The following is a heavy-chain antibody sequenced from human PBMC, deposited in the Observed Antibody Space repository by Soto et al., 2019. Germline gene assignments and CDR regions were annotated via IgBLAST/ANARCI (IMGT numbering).Heavy chain of an antibody. D-gene: IGHD6-13*01. CDR2: IYSAYI. CDR1: GFTVSNNY. V-gene: IGHV3-53*01. CDR3: TRDASRDSSARGWFDP. J-gene: IGHJ5*02. Sequence: GGSLRLSCAASGFTVSNNYMSWVRQAPGKGLEWVAVIYSAYIYYTDALRGRFTISRDNAKNSLHLQMNSLRAEDTAVYYCTRDASRDSSARGWFDPWGPGTLVTVSS.